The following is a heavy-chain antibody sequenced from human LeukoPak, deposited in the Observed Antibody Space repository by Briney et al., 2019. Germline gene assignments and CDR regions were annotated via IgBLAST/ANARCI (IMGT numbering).Heavy chain of an antibody. Sequence: SVKVSCKASGGTFSSYAISWVRQAPGQGLEWMGRIIPILGIANYAQKFQGRVTMTEDTSTDTAYMELSSLRSEDTAVYYCATTGRDGYNPPDYWGQGTLVTVSS. J-gene: IGHJ4*02. CDR1: GGTFSSYA. V-gene: IGHV1-69*04. CDR3: ATTGRDGYNPPDY. D-gene: IGHD5-24*01. CDR2: IIPILGIA.